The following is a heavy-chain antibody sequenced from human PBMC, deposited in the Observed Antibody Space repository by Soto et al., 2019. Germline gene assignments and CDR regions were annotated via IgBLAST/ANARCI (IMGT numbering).Heavy chain of an antibody. CDR3: AWIAAAGTGYGMDV. Sequence: GASVKVSCKASGGTFSSYAISWVRQARGQGLEWMGGIIPIFGTANYAQKFQGRVTITADESTSTAYMELSSLRSEDTAVYYCAWIAAAGTGYGMDVWGQGTTVTVSS. CDR2: IIPIFGTA. CDR1: GGTFSSYA. D-gene: IGHD6-13*01. V-gene: IGHV1-69*13. J-gene: IGHJ6*02.